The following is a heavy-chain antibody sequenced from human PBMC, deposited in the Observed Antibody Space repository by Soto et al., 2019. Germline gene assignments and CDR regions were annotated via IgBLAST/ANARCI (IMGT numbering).Heavy chain of an antibody. Sequence: QVQLQESGPGLVKPSETLSLTCTVSGGSISSYYWSWIRQPPGKGLEWIGYIYYSGSTNYNPSLKSRVTISVDTSKNQFSLKLSSVTAADTAVYYCARDRAGIVAAGFDPWGQGTLVTVSS. CDR2: IYYSGST. D-gene: IGHD6-13*01. J-gene: IGHJ5*02. CDR1: GGSISSYY. CDR3: ARDRAGIVAAGFDP. V-gene: IGHV4-59*01.